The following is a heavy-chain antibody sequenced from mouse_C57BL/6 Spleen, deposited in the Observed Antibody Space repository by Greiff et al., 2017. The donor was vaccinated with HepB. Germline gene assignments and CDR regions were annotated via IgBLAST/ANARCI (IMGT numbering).Heavy chain of an antibody. D-gene: IGHD1-1*01. Sequence: EVQLQESGGGLVQPGGSMKLSCAASGFTFSDAWMDWVRQSPEKGLEWVAEIRNKANNHATYYAESVKGRFTISRDDSKSSVYLQMNSLRAEDTGIYYCTRSDYYGRYFYAMDYWGQGTSVTVSS. V-gene: IGHV6-6*01. CDR3: TRSDYYGRYFYAMDY. CDR1: GFTFSDAW. CDR2: IRNKANNHAT. J-gene: IGHJ4*01.